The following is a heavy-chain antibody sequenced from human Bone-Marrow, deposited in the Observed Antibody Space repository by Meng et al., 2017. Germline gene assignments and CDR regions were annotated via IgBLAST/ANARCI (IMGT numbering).Heavy chain of an antibody. CDR3: ARGHDSGSYYFTAFDI. CDR2: ISYDGSNK. Sequence: GESLKISCAASGFTFSSYAMHWVRQAPGKGLEWVAGISYDGSNKYYADSVKGRFTISRDNSKNTLYLQMNSLRAEDTAVYYCARGHDSGSYYFTAFDIWGQGTMVTVSS. CDR1: GFTFSSYA. D-gene: IGHD1-26*01. V-gene: IGHV3-30*07. J-gene: IGHJ3*02.